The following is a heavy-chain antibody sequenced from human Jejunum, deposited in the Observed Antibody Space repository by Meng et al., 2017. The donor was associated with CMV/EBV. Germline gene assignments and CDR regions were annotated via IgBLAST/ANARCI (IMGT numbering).Heavy chain of an antibody. CDR2: ISPYNGNT. CDR1: AYSFTTHD. D-gene: IGHD2-2*01. V-gene: IGHV1-18*01. Sequence: AYSFTTHDITWVRQAPGQGLEWMGLISPYNGNTKYAQRVQDRVTMTTDTSTRTAYMELRSLTSDDTAVYYCARVVVVPADYYTMDVWGQGTTVTVSS. J-gene: IGHJ6*02. CDR3: ARVVVVPADYYTMDV.